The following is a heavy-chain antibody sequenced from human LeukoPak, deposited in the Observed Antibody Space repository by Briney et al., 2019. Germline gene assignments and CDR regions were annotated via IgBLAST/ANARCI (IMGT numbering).Heavy chain of an antibody. V-gene: IGHV1-8*03. D-gene: IGHD3-10*01. CDR1: GYTFTSYD. Sequence: ASVKVSCKASGYTFTSYDINWVRQAAGQGLEWMGWMNPKSGNRGYAQKFQGRVSITTDTSISTAYMELSTLRSEDTAVYYCAGGVKGNYCSGLGTYWWFAPWGQGTLVTVSS. CDR2: MNPKSGNR. CDR3: AGGVKGNYCSGLGTYWWFAP. J-gene: IGHJ5*02.